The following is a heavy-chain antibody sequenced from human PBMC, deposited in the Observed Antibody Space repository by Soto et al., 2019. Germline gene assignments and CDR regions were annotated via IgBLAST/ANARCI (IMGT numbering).Heavy chain of an antibody. CDR1: GDSISYYY. J-gene: IGHJ4*02. CDR2: VYYDGST. Sequence: SETLSLTCTVSGDSISYYYWSWIRQPPGKGLEWIGYVYYDGSTNYNPSLESRVTMSIDTSKNQFSLKVSSVIAADTAVYYCVSYDRQSGRYSLDYWGQGTLVTVSS. D-gene: IGHD3-10*01. V-gene: IGHV4-59*01. CDR3: VSYDRQSGRYSLDY.